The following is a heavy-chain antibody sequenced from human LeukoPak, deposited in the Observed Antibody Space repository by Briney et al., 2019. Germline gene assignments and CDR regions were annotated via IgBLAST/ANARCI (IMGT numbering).Heavy chain of an antibody. J-gene: IGHJ4*02. CDR1: GYTFTSYG. V-gene: IGHV1-18*01. CDR3: ARCPLTMVRGVINPRPDY. CDR2: ISAYNGNT. D-gene: IGHD3-10*01. Sequence: ASVKVSCKASGYTFTSYGISWVRQAPGQGLEWMGRISAYNGNTNYAQKLQGRVTMTTDTSTSTAYMELRSLRSDDTAVYYCARCPLTMVRGVINPRPDYWGQGTLVTVSS.